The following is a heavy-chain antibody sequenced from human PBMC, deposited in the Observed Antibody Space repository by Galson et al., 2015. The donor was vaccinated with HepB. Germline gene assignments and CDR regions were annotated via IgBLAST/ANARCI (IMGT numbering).Heavy chain of an antibody. CDR2: VDPEDGET. V-gene: IGHV1-69-2*01. CDR1: GYTFTDYY. D-gene: IGHD1-1*01. J-gene: IGHJ4*02. CDR3: TTGHGSRISTTYNYFDD. Sequence: VKVSCKVSGYTFTDYYIHWVQQAPGKGLEWMGLVDPEDGETIFAEKFQGRVTITADTSRDTAYMELNSLTSDDTAVYYCTTGHGSRISTTYNYFDDWGPGILVTVSA.